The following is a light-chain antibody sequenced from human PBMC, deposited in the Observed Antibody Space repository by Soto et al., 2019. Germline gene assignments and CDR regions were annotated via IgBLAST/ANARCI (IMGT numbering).Light chain of an antibody. Sequence: DIQMTQSPSSLSASVGDRVTITCRASQDISNYLNWYQQKPGKAPKLLIYDASNLETGVPSSFSGSGSGTDFTFTISSLQTEDIETYYCQQYDNLPLTFGGGTK. CDR2: DAS. CDR1: QDISNY. J-gene: IGKJ4*01. V-gene: IGKV1-33*01. CDR3: QQYDNLPLT.